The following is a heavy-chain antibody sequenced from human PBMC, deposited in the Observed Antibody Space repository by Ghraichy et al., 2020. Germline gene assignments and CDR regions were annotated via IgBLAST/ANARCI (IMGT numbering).Heavy chain of an antibody. CDR2: IYWDDDK. D-gene: IGHD3-3*01. Sequence: SGPTLVKPTQTLTLTCTFSGFSLSTSGVGVGWIRQPPGKALEWLALIYWDDDKRYSPSLKSRLTITKDTSKNQVVLTMTNMDPVDTATYYCARKVWSGYPYYYYYGMDVWGQGTTVTVSS. V-gene: IGHV2-5*02. J-gene: IGHJ6*02. CDR3: ARKVWSGYPYYYYYGMDV. CDR1: GFSLSTSGVG.